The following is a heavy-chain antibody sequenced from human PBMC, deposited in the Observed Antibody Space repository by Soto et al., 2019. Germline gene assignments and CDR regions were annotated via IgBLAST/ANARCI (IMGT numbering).Heavy chain of an antibody. D-gene: IGHD3-9*01. J-gene: IGHJ6*02. CDR3: AGLRYDLYDYYGMDV. CDR2: IYYSGST. CDR1: GGSISSGDYY. Sequence: QVQLQESGPGLVKPSQTLSLTCTVSGGSISSGDYYWSWIRQPPGKGLEWIGYIYYSGSTYYNPSLKSRGTMSVDTSKNQFSLKLSSVPAADTAVYYCAGLRYDLYDYYGMDVWGQGTTVTVSS. V-gene: IGHV4-30-4*01.